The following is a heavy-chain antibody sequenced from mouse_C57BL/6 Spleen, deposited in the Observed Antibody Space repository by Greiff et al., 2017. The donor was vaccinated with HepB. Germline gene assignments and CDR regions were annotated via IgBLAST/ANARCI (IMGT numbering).Heavy chain of an antibody. CDR2: IDPSDSET. CDR1: GYTFTSYW. CDR3: AMAYYSKDYAMDY. V-gene: IGHV1-52*01. J-gene: IGHJ4*01. D-gene: IGHD2-5*01. Sequence: VQLQQPGAELVRPGSSVKLSCKASGYTFTSYWMHWVKQRPIQGLEWIGNIDPSDSETHYNQKFKDKATLTVDKSSSTAYMQLSSLTSEDSAVYYCAMAYYSKDYAMDYWGQGTSVTVSS.